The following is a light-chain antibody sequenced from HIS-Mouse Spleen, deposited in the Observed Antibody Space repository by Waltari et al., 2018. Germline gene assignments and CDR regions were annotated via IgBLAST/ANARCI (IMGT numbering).Light chain of an antibody. Sequence: EIVLTQSPGTLSLSPGERATLSCRASQSVSSSYLAWYQQKPGQAPRLLIYGASSMATGIPDRFSGSGSGTDFTLTISRLEPEDFAVYYCQQYGSSRTFGQGTRLEIK. CDR3: QQYGSSRT. V-gene: IGKV3-20*01. J-gene: IGKJ5*01. CDR1: QSVSSSY. CDR2: GAS.